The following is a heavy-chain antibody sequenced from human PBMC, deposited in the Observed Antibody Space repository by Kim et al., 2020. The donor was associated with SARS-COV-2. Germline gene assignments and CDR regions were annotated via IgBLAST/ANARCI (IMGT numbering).Heavy chain of an antibody. J-gene: IGHJ5*02. V-gene: IGHV4-39*01. Sequence: SETLSLTCTVSGDSITSTTYYWGWIRQPPGKGLDWIGNIYYSGSTFYNPSLRSRVTISIDTSKSQFSLNLRSVTASDTAVYYCARRSGNWFDPWGQGTLVTVSS. CDR3: ARRSGNWFDP. CDR1: GDSITSTTYY. CDR2: IYYSGST. D-gene: IGHD3-10*01.